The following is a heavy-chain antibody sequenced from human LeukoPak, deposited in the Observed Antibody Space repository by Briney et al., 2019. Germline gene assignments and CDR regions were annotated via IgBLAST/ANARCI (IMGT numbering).Heavy chain of an antibody. J-gene: IGHJ4*02. CDR1: GGTFSSYA. Sequence: SVKVSCKASGGTFSSYAISWVRQAPGQGLEWMGRIIPIFGIANYAQKFQGRVTITADKSTSTAYMELSSLRSEDTAVYYCARGRTVAGILRWDQGTLVTVSS. CDR2: IIPIFGIA. D-gene: IGHD6-19*01. CDR3: ARGRTVAGILR. V-gene: IGHV1-69*04.